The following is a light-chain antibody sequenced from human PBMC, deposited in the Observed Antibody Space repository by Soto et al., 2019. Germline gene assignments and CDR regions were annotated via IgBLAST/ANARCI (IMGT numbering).Light chain of an antibody. CDR2: DAS. V-gene: IGKV1-5*01. CDR1: QSVNRW. Sequence: DIQMTHSASTLSASIGDRVTTTCRANQSVNRWLAWYQQKPGKAPKLLIYDASTLGSGVPSRFSGSGFGTEFTLTISNLQPDDFATYFCQQYIDYRTFGQGTKVDIK. J-gene: IGKJ1*01. CDR3: QQYIDYRT.